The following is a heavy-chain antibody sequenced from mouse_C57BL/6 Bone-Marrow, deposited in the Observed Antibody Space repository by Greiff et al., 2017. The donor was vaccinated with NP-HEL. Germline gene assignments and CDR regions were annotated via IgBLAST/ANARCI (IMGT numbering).Heavy chain of an antibody. CDR3: ARRPLFGYYAMGC. CDR2: IRNKANGYTT. D-gene: IGHD3-1*01. Sequence: EVKLMESGGGLVQPGGSLSLSCAASGFTFTDYYMSWVRQPPGKALEWLGFIRNKANGYTTEYSVSVKGRFTISRDNSQSILYLQMNALRAEDSATYYCARRPLFGYYAMGCWGQGTSVTVSS. V-gene: IGHV7-3*01. CDR1: GFTFTDYY. J-gene: IGHJ4*01.